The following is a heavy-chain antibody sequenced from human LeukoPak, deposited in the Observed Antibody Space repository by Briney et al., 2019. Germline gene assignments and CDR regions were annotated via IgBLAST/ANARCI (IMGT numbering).Heavy chain of an antibody. Sequence: ASVKVSCKASGYTFTSYNMHWVRQAPGQGLEWMGIINPSGGGTSYAQKFQGRVTMTRDTSTSTVYMELSSLRSEDTAVYYCARDVEYYYFDYWGQRTLVTVSS. CDR1: GYTFTSYN. J-gene: IGHJ4*02. CDR2: INPSGGGT. D-gene: IGHD2/OR15-2a*01. V-gene: IGHV1-46*01. CDR3: ARDVEYYYFDY.